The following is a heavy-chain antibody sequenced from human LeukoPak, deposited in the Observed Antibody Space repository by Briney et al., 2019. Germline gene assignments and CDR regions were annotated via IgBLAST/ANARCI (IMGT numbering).Heavy chain of an antibody. CDR1: GITFSSYG. CDR2: ISGSGGST. CDR3: AKVGGSGRYYFDY. J-gene: IGHJ4*02. V-gene: IGHV3-23*01. Sequence: GGSLRLSCAASGITFSSYGMSWVRQAPGKGLEWVSAISGSGGSTYYADSVKGRFTISRDNSKNTLYLQMSSLRAEDTAVYYCAKVGGSGRYYFDYWGQGTLVTVSS. D-gene: IGHD3-10*01.